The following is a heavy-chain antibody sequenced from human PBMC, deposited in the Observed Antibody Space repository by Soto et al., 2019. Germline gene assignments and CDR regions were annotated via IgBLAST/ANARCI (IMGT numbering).Heavy chain of an antibody. D-gene: IGHD5-18*01. Sequence: GASVKVSCKASGGTFSSYAISWVRQAPGQGLEWMGGIIPIFGTANYAQKFQGRVTITADESTSTAYMELSSLRSEDTAVYYCARGDTAMVTNIFDYWDQGTLVTVSS. CDR1: GGTFSSYA. CDR2: IIPIFGTA. V-gene: IGHV1-69*13. J-gene: IGHJ4*02. CDR3: ARGDTAMVTNIFDY.